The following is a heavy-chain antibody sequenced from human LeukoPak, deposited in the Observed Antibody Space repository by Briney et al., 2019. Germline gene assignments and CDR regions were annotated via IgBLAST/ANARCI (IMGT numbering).Heavy chain of an antibody. Sequence: SETLSLTCDVYGGSFRGYYWSWIRQPPGKGLEWIGEINRSGSTNYNPSLKSRVTISVDTSKNQFSLKLSSVTAADTAVYYCARKAVILRWLRNWFDPWGQGTLVTVSS. CDR1: GGSFRGYY. V-gene: IGHV4-34*01. D-gene: IGHD4-23*01. CDR3: ARKAVILRWLRNWFDP. CDR2: INRSGST. J-gene: IGHJ5*02.